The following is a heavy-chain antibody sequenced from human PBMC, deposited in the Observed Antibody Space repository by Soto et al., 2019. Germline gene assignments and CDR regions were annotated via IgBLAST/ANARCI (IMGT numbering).Heavy chain of an antibody. CDR3: AKPLGGYDAFDI. V-gene: IGHV3-23*01. J-gene: IGHJ3*02. D-gene: IGHD3-16*01. Sequence: EVQLLESGGGLVQPGGCLRLSCAASGFTFSSYAMSWVRQAPGKGLEWVSAITGSGGSTYYADSVKGRFTISRDNSKNTLYLKMNSLRAEDTAVYYCAKPLGGYDAFDIWGQRTMVTVSS. CDR1: GFTFSSYA. CDR2: ITGSGGST.